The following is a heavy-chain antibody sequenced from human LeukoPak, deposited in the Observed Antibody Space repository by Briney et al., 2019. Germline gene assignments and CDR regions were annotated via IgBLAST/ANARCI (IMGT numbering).Heavy chain of an antibody. CDR1: GGSISSYY. CDR3: AREPYGSGNYKFFDL. Sequence: SETLSLTCTVSGGSISSYYWSWIRQPPGKGLEWIGYIYHSGSTYYNPSLKSRVTISVDRSKNQFSLKLSSVTAADTAVYYCAREPYGSGNYKFFDLWGRGILVTVSS. D-gene: IGHD3-10*01. CDR2: IYHSGST. V-gene: IGHV4-59*12. J-gene: IGHJ2*01.